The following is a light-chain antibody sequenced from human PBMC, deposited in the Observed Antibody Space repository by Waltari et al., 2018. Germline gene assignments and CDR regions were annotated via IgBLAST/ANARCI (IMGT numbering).Light chain of an antibody. Sequence: DIVMTQSPDSLAVSLGERATINCKSSQGLLYSSRNKHYLAWYQKKPGQPPKLLIYWASSRESGVPARFSASGSGTDFTLTISSLQAEDVAVYYCQQYYSTPRTFGQGTKVEIK. CDR2: WAS. CDR1: QGLLYSSRNKHY. V-gene: IGKV4-1*01. CDR3: QQYYSTPRT. J-gene: IGKJ1*01.